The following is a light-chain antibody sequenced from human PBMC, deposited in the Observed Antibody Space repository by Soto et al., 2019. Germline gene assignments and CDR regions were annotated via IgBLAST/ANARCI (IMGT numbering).Light chain of an antibody. CDR1: SSNIGAGYD. Sequence: QSVLTQPPSVSGAPGQTVTISCTGSSSNIGAGYDVHWYQQLPGTAPKLLIYGNSNRPSGVPDRFSGSKSGTSASLAITGLQAEDEVDYYCHSYDSSLSGVVFGGGTKLTVL. CDR2: GNS. CDR3: HSYDSSLSGVV. V-gene: IGLV1-40*01. J-gene: IGLJ2*01.